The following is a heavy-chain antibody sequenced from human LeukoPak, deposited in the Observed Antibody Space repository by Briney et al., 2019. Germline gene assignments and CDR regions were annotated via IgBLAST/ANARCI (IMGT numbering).Heavy chain of an antibody. CDR3: ARDDRSERDYYDSESY. V-gene: IGHV3-30-3*01. Sequence: GGSLRLSCAASGFTFSSYAMHWVRQAPGKGLEWVAVISYDGSNKYYADSVKGRFTISRDNSKNTLYLQMNSLRAEDTAVYYCARDDRSERDYYDSESYWGQGTLVTLSS. J-gene: IGHJ4*02. CDR2: ISYDGSNK. CDR1: GFTFSSYA. D-gene: IGHD3-22*01.